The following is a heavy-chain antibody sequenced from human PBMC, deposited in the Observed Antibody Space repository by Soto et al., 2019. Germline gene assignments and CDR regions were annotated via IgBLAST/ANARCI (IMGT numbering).Heavy chain of an antibody. D-gene: IGHD6-6*01. J-gene: IGHJ3*02. V-gene: IGHV3-21*01. CDR2: ISSSSSYI. CDR1: GFTFSSYS. CDR3: AGGSSGDAFDI. Sequence: EVQLVESGGGLVKPGGSLRLSCAASGFTFSSYSMNWVRQAPGKGLEWVSSISSSSSYIYYADSVKGRFTISRDNAKNSLYLQMNSLSAEDTAVDYCAGGSSGDAFDIWGQGTMVTVSS.